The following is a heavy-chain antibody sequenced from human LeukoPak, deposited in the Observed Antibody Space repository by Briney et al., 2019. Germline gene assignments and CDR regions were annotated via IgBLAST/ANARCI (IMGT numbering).Heavy chain of an antibody. CDR1: GITVSSNY. V-gene: IGHV3-66*01. J-gene: IGHJ4*02. Sequence: PGGSLRLSCAASGITVSSNYMSWVRQAPRKGLEWVSLINSGGSTYYADSVKGRFTISRDNSKNTLYLQMNSLRAEDTAVYYCASTSGWYEPIDYWGQGTLVTVSS. CDR3: ASTSGWYEPIDY. CDR2: INSGGST. D-gene: IGHD6-19*01.